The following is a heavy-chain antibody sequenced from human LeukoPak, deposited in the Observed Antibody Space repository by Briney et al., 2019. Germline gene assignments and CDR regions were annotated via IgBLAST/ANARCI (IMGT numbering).Heavy chain of an antibody. CDR1: GFTFNNYW. D-gene: IGHD3-22*01. J-gene: IGHJ4*02. CDR2: ISQDGSEK. CDR3: ATSDDSSGSD. Sequence: GGSLRLSCAASGFTFNNYWLTWVRQAPGKGLEWVAKISQDGSEKYYVDSVKGRFTISRDSGKNSLYLLMNSLRVEGTALYYCATSDDSSGSDWGQGTLVTVSS. V-gene: IGHV3-7*01.